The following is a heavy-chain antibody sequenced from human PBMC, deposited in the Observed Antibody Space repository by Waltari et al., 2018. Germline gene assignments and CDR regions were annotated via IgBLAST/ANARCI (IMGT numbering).Heavy chain of an antibody. V-gene: IGHV4-34*01. Sequence: QVQLQQWGAGLLKPSETLSLTCAVYGGSFSGYYWSWIRQPPGKGLEWSGEINHSGRPNTNPSLKSRVTISVDTSKNQFSLKLSSETAADTAVYYCARGYYSSSWGNYYYYMDVWGKGTTVTVSS. J-gene: IGHJ6*03. CDR1: GGSFSGYY. CDR2: INHSGRP. D-gene: IGHD6-13*01. CDR3: ARGYYSSSWGNYYYYMDV.